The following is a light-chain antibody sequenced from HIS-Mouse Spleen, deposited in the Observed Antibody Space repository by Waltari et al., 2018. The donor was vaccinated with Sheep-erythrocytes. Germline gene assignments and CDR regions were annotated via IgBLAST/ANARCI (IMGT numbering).Light chain of an antibody. CDR3: QQYYSTLT. V-gene: IGKV4-1*01. CDR1: QSVLSSSNNKNY. J-gene: IGKJ4*01. Sequence: DIVMTQSPDSLAVSLGERAPITCKSSQSVLSSSNNKNYLAWYQQKPGQPPKLLIYWASTRESGVPDRFSGSGSGTDFTLTISSLQAEDVAVYYCQQYYSTLTFGGGTKVEIK. CDR2: WAS.